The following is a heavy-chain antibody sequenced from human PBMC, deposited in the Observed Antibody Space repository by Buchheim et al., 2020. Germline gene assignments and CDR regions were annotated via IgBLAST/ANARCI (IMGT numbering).Heavy chain of an antibody. CDR2: IQDDGSGK. CDR3: ASVVAGY. V-gene: IGHV3-7*01. Sequence: EVQLVESGGGLVQPRGSLRLSCAASGFTFRNYWMNWVRQAPGKGLEWVASIQDDGSGKYYVDSVKGRFTISRDNAERSLSLQMNSLRAEDSAVYYCASVVAGYWGQGTL. J-gene: IGHJ4*02. D-gene: IGHD6-19*01. CDR1: GFTFRNYW.